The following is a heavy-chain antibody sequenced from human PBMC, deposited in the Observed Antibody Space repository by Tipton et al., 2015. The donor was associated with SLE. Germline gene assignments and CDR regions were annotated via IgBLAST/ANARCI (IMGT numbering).Heavy chain of an antibody. J-gene: IGHJ4*02. CDR2: INHSGRT. CDR3: ARVPPYGGVDY. V-gene: IGHV4-34*01. Sequence: TLSLTCAVYGGSFSGYYWSWIRQPPGKGLEWIGEINHSGRTNCNPSLKSRVTISVDTSENQFSLKLSSVTAADTAVYYCARVPPYGGVDYWGQGILVTVSS. CDR1: GGSFSGYY. D-gene: IGHD3-10*01.